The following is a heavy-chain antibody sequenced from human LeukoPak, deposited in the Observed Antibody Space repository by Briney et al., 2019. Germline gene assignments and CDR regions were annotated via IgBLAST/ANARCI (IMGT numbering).Heavy chain of an antibody. Sequence: PGGSLRLSCATSEFTFNWYAMNWVRQAPGKGLDWVSSIGGGGDDIYYAGSVKGRFTVSRDNSKNTLYLQMNNLRVEDTAIYYCAKDLRGYHQAADYWGQGTLVTVSS. V-gene: IGHV3-23*01. CDR2: IGGGGDDI. CDR1: EFTFNWYA. D-gene: IGHD2-15*01. CDR3: AKDLRGYHQAADY. J-gene: IGHJ4*02.